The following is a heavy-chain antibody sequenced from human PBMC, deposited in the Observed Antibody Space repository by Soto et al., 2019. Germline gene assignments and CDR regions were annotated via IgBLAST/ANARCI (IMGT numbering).Heavy chain of an antibody. J-gene: IGHJ6*02. CDR1: GFTFSSYG. CDR3: AKDKAVALYYYYGMDV. Sequence: GSLRLSCAASGFTFSSYGMHWVRQAPGKGLEWVAVISYDGSNKYYADSVKGRFTISRDNSKNTLYLQMNSLRAEDTAVYYCAKDKAVALYYYYGMDVWGQGTTVTVSS. CDR2: ISYDGSNK. V-gene: IGHV3-30*18. D-gene: IGHD6-19*01.